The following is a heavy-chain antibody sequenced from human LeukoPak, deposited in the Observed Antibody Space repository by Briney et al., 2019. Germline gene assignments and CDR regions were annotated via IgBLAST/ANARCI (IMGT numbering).Heavy chain of an antibody. CDR3: AKDYEIAAAGIFDY. Sequence: PGGSLRLSCAASGFTFSSYGMHWVRQAPGKGLEWVAFIRYDGSNKYYADSVKGRFTISRDNSKNTLYLQMNSLRAEDTAVYYCAKDYEIAAAGIFDYWGQGTLVTVSS. CDR1: GFTFSSYG. D-gene: IGHD6-13*01. CDR2: IRYDGSNK. J-gene: IGHJ4*02. V-gene: IGHV3-30*02.